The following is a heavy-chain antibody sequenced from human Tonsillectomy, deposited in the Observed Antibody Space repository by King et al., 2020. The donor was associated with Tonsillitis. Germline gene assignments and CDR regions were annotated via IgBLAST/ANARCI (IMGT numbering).Heavy chain of an antibody. Sequence: VQLVESGGGLVKPGGSLRLSCSASGFTFSSHSMNWVRQAPGKGLEWVSSISSSSSYIYYADSVKGRFNISRDNAKNSLYLQMNSLRAEDTAVYYCARPQFEYSSSLPFDYWGQGTLVTVSS. V-gene: IGHV3-21*01. J-gene: IGHJ4*02. CDR2: ISSSSSYI. D-gene: IGHD6-6*01. CDR3: ARPQFEYSSSLPFDY. CDR1: GFTFSSHS.